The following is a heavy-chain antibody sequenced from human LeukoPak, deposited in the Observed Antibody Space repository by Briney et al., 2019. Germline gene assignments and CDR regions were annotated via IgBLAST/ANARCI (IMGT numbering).Heavy chain of an antibody. J-gene: IGHJ4*02. V-gene: IGHV4-61*02. CDR3: ARDRGYCSSTSCYRWLDY. CDR2: IYTSGST. CDR1: GGSISSGSYY. Sequence: SETLSLTCTVSGGSISSGSYYWSWIRQPAGKGLEWIGRIYTSGSTNYNPSLKSRVTITVDTSKNQFSLKLSSVTAADTAVYYCARDRGYCSSTSCYRWLDYWGQGTLVTVSS. D-gene: IGHD2-2*02.